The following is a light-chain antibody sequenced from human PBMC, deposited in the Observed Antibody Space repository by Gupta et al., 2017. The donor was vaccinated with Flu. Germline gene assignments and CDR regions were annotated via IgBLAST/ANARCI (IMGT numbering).Light chain of an antibody. CDR3: SSYGAVGL. J-gene: IGLJ3*02. Sequence: GQSIAISCTGSSSDVGAYNYVSWYQQHPGKAPKLIIYDGTNRPSGVSTRFSGSKSGNTASLTISGRQAEDEADYYCSSYGAVGLFGGGTKVTVL. CDR1: SSDVGAYNY. CDR2: DGT. V-gene: IGLV2-14*03.